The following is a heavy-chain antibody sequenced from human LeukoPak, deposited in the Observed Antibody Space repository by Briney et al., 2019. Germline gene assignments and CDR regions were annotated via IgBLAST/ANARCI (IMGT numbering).Heavy chain of an antibody. J-gene: IGHJ4*02. D-gene: IGHD2-15*01. CDR3: ASEAYCNGNRCSLQRVAS. Sequence: GASVKVSCKASGYTFTSCYMHWVRQAPGQGLEWMGWIDTSNGATKYAPKFQGRVTITRDTSIGTAYMELTNLISDDTAIYYCASEAYCNGNRCSLQRVASWGQGTLVTVSS. CDR2: IDTSNGAT. CDR1: GYTFTSCY. V-gene: IGHV1-2*02.